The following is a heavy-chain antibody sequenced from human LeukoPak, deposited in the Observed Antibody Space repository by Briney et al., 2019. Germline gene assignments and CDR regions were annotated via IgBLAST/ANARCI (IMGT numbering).Heavy chain of an antibody. CDR3: ARAGDSYESSGFHPYYFDY. J-gene: IGHJ4*02. CDR2: ISYDGSNK. D-gene: IGHD3-22*01. V-gene: IGHV3-30*04. CDR1: GFTFRSYT. Sequence: GGSLRLSCAVSGFTFRSYTMHWVRQAPGKGLEWVAVISYDGSNKYYADSVKGRFTVSRDNPKNTLFLQMNSLRPADTTVYYCARAGDSYESSGFHPYYFDYWGQGTLVTVSS.